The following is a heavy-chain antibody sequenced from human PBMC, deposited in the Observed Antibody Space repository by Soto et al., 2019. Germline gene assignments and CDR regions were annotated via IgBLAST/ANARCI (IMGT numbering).Heavy chain of an antibody. CDR1: GDSIRSGGHY. CDR2: ISYIGTA. Sequence: LSRTPGVSGDSIRSGGHYSTWIRQHPKKGLGFLGYISYIGTAYYNPSFKSRIILSIDKAANQFSLERRCVTAADPAVYSGVAANMGVAVAHRFEPWGQGTLVTVSS. D-gene: IGHD1-26*01. V-gene: IGHV4-31*09. J-gene: IGHJ5*02. CDR3: VAANMGVAVAHRFEP.